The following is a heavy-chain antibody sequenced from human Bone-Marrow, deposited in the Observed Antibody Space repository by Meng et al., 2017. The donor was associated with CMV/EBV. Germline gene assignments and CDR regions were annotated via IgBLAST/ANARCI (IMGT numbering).Heavy chain of an antibody. D-gene: IGHD4-17*01. CDR2: INPKSGDT. V-gene: IGHV1-2*02. CDR1: GYTFTGYY. Sequence: ASVKVSCKASGYTFTGYYMHWVRQAPGQGLEWMGWINPKSGDTDYSQRFQGRVTMTRDTSISTASMELSSLRSDDTAVYYCARTGSWGHYGGYWGQGTLVTVSS. CDR3: ARTGSWGHYGGY. J-gene: IGHJ4*02.